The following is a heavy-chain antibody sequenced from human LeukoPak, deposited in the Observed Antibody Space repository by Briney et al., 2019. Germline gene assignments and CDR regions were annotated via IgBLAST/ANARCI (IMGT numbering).Heavy chain of an antibody. V-gene: IGHV1-46*01. J-gene: IGHJ6*03. Sequence: ASVKVSCKASGYTFTSYYMHCVRQAPGQGLEWMGVINPSGGSTSYAQKFQGRVNMTRDMSTSTVYMELSSLRSEDTAVYYCARGHPTVTTAPGLYYYYMDVWGKGTTVTVSS. CDR3: ARGHPTVTTAPGLYYYYMDV. CDR1: GYTFTSYY. CDR2: INPSGGST. D-gene: IGHD4-17*01.